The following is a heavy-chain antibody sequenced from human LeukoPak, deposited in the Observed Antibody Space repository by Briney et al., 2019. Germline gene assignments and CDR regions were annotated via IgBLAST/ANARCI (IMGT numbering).Heavy chain of an antibody. CDR1: GFTFSVYS. V-gene: IGHV3-48*01. D-gene: IGHD3-22*01. CDR3: ARDPYYYDSSGDH. Sequence: GGSLRLSCAASGFTFSVYSMNWVRQALGKGLEWVSYISSSSSTIYYADSVKGRFTISRDNAKNSLYLQMNSLRAEDTAVYYCARDPYYYDSSGDHWGQGTLVTVSS. CDR2: ISSSSSTI. J-gene: IGHJ4*02.